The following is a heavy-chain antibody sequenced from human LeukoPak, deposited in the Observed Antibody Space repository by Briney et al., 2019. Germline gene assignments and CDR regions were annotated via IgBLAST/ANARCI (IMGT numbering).Heavy chain of an antibody. CDR3: ARDGGGLGTTFDY. J-gene: IGHJ4*02. CDR1: GFTFSSYS. D-gene: IGHD1-7*01. CDR2: ISSSSSYI. Sequence: PGGSLRLSCAASGFTFSSYSMNWVRQAPGKGLEWVSSISSSSSYIYYADSVKGRFTISRDNAKKSLYLQMNSLRAEDTAVYYCARDGGGLGTTFDYWGQGTLVTVSS. V-gene: IGHV3-21*01.